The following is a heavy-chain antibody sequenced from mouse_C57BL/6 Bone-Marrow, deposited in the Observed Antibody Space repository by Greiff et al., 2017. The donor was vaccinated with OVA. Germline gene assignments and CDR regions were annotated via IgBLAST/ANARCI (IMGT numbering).Heavy chain of an antibody. D-gene: IGHD2-4*01. CDR1: GYSITSDY. CDR2: ISYSGST. CDR3: ARVDDYDEGFYAMDY. J-gene: IGHJ4*01. V-gene: IGHV3-8*01. Sequence: EVKLVESGPGLAKPSQTLSLTCSVTGYSITSDYWNWIRKFPGNKLEYMGYISYSGSTYYNPSLKSRISITRDTSKNQYYLQLNSVTTEDTATYYCARVDDYDEGFYAMDYWGQGTSVTVSS.